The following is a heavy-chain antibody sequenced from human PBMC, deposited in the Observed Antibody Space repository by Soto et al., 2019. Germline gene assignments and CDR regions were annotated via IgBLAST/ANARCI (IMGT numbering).Heavy chain of an antibody. CDR2: VYHSGNT. J-gene: IGHJ4*02. V-gene: IGHV4-34*01. D-gene: IGHD2-15*01. CDR1: GGSFNANY. Sequence: SETLSLTCAVYGGSFNANYWTWVRQPPRKGLEWIGEVYHSGNTNYNPSLTSRVTLSADTSKNQFSLQLSSVTAADTAVYYCASARWDYWGQGTLVTVSS. CDR3: ASARWDY.